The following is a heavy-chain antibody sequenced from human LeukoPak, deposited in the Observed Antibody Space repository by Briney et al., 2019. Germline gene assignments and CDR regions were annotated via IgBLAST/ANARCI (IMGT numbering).Heavy chain of an antibody. D-gene: IGHD3-22*01. CDR1: GDSVSSNSAA. V-gene: IGHV6-1*01. CDR3: ARHVFSGLFFDY. Sequence: SQTLSLTCAISGDSVSSNSAAWNWIRQSPSRGLEWLGRTYYRSKWYNDYAVSVKSRITINPDTSKNQFSLKLSSVTAADTAVYYCARHVFSGLFFDYWGQGTLVTVSS. J-gene: IGHJ4*02. CDR2: TYYRSKWYN.